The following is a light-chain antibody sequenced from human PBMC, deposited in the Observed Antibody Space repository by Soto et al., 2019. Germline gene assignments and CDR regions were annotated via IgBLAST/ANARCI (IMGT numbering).Light chain of an antibody. CDR2: SGS. Sequence: QPVLTQPPSASGTPGQRVTISCSGSSANIGSNTESWYQHLPGKAPKLLIYSGSQRPSGVPVRFSGSKSGNTASLAISGLQPEDEAVYYCAAWDDSLIGVIFGGGTKLTVL. V-gene: IGLV1-44*01. J-gene: IGLJ2*01. CDR3: AAWDDSLIGVI. CDR1: SANIGSNT.